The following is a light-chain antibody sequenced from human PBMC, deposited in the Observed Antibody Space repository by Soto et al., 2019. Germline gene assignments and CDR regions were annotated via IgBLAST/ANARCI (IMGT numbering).Light chain of an antibody. V-gene: IGKV1-27*01. J-gene: IGKJ1*01. CDR2: WAS. CDR3: QQYYSSPPWT. Sequence: DIQMTQSPSSLSASVGDRVTITCRASQGISNYLAWYQQKPGQPPKLLIYWASTRESGVPDRFSGSGSGTEFTLTISSLQAEDVAVYYCQQYYSSPPWTFGQGTKVEIK. CDR1: QGISNY.